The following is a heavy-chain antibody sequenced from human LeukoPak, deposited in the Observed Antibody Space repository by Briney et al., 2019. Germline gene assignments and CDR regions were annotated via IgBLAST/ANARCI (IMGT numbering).Heavy chain of an antibody. Sequence: SETLSLTCTVSGGSISNYYWSWIRQPAGKGLEWIGRIYSSGSTNYNPSLKSRVTISVDTSQNQFSLKVNSVTAADTAVYYCARGDCSSTICYSPMDVWGKGTTVTVSS. CDR1: GGSISNYY. CDR2: IYSSGST. J-gene: IGHJ6*03. V-gene: IGHV4-4*07. D-gene: IGHD2-2*01. CDR3: ARGDCSSTICYSPMDV.